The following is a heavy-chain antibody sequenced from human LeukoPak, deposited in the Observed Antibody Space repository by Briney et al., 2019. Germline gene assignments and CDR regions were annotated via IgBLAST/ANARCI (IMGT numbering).Heavy chain of an antibody. J-gene: IGHJ3*02. CDR3: ARARGGWYFDI. V-gene: IGHV4-31*11. CDR1: GGSFSGYY. CDR2: IYYSGST. Sequence: SETLSLTCAVYGGSFSGYYWSWIRQHPGKGLEWIGYIYYSGSTYYNPSLKSRVTISVDTSKNQFSLKLSSVTAADTAVYYCARARGGWYFDIWGQGTMVTVSS. D-gene: IGHD6-19*01.